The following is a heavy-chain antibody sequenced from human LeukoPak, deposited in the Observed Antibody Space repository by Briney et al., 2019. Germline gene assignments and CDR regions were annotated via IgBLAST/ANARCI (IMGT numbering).Heavy chain of an antibody. CDR1: GGSISSYY. Sequence: SETLSLTCTVSGGSISSYYWSWIRQPAGKGLEWIGRIYTSGSTNYNPSLKSRVTMSVDTSKNQFSLKLSSVTAADTAVYYCARVSSFRSGYYYFDYWGQGTLVTVSS. CDR3: ARVSSFRSGYYYFDY. J-gene: IGHJ4*02. CDR2: IYTSGST. V-gene: IGHV4-4*07. D-gene: IGHD3-3*01.